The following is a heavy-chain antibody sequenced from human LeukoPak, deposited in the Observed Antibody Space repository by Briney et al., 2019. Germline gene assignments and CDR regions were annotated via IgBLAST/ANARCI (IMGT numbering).Heavy chain of an antibody. J-gene: IGHJ4*02. Sequence: GGSLRLSCAASGFTFSSYGMHWVRQAPGKGLEWVAVIWYDGSNKYYADSVKGRFTISRDNSKNTLYLQMNSLRAEDTAVYYCARDALWFGELDHFDYWGQGTLVTVSS. CDR2: IWYDGSNK. D-gene: IGHD3-10*01. CDR1: GFTFSSYG. CDR3: ARDALWFGELDHFDY. V-gene: IGHV3-33*01.